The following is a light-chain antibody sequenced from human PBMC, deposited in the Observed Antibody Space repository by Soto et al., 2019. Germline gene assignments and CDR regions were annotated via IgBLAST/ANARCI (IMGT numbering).Light chain of an antibody. CDR2: GTS. J-gene: IGKJ1*01. CDR1: QSVSSSY. V-gene: IGKV3-20*01. CDR3: QQYGSSSWT. Sequence: EIVLTQSPGTLSLSPGERATLSCRASQSVSSSYLAWYQQKAGQAPRLLIYGTSSRATAIPDSFSGSGSGTDFTLTISRLEPEDFAVYYCQQYGSSSWTFGQGTKVEIK.